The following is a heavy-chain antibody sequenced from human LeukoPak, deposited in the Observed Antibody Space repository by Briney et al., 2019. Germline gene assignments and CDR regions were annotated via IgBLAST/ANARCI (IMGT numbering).Heavy chain of an antibody. CDR2: INPNSGGT. D-gene: IGHD5-12*01. V-gene: IGHV1-2*02. CDR3: ARGVATLADPPDY. J-gene: IGHJ4*02. Sequence: GASVKVSCKASGYTSTGYYMHWVRQAPGQGLEWMGWINPNSGGTNYAQKFQGRVTMTRDTSISTAYMELSRLRSDDTAVYYCARGVATLADPPDYWGQGTLVTVSS. CDR1: GYTSTGYY.